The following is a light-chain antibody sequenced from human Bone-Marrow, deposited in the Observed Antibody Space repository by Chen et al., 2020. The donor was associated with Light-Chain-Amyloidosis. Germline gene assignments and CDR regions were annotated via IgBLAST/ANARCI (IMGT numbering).Light chain of an antibody. Sequence: SYVLTQPSSVSVAPGQTATIACGGNNIGSTSVHWYQQTPGQAPLLGVYDDSDRPSGIPERGSGSNSGNTATLTISRVEAGDEADYYCQVWDRSSDRPVFGGGTKLTVL. J-gene: IGLJ3*02. CDR1: NIGSTS. CDR3: QVWDRSSDRPV. CDR2: DDS. V-gene: IGLV3-21*02.